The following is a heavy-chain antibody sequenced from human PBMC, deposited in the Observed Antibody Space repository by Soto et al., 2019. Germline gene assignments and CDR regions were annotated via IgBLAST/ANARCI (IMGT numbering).Heavy chain of an antibody. J-gene: IGHJ6*02. CDR2: IYDSGST. V-gene: IGHV4-30-2*01. Sequence: SETLSLTCGVSGDSISRGGYSWTWIRQPPGKALEWIGNIYDSGSTTYNPSLKSRVTISVDTSKNHFSLKLTSVTAADTAVYFCARGSSSYYDYGMDVWGQGTTVTVSS. CDR3: ARGSSSYYDYGMDV. CDR1: GDSISRGGYS. D-gene: IGHD6-6*01.